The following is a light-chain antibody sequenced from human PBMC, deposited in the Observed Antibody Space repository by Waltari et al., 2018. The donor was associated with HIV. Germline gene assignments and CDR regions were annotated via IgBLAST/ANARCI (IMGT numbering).Light chain of an antibody. V-gene: IGLV2-14*03. CDR2: DVS. CDR3: SSYTSSSTPRVV. Sequence: QSALTQPASVSGSPGQSITISCTGTSSDVGGYNYVSWYQQHPGKAPKLMIYDVSNRPSWVSNRFSGSTSGNTASLTISGLQAEDEADYYCSSYTSSSTPRVVFGGGTKLTVL. J-gene: IGLJ2*01. CDR1: SSDVGGYNY.